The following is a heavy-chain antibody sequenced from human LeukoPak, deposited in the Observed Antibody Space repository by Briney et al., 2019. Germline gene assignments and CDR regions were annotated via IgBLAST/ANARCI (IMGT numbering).Heavy chain of an antibody. CDR1: GFTFSSYA. CDR3: AKQIYYDSSGYWDY. J-gene: IGHJ4*02. Sequence: GGSLRLSCAASGFTFSSYAMSWVRQAPGKGLEWVSAISGSGGSTYYADSVKGRFTISRDNSKNTLYLQMNSLRAEDTAAYYCAKQIYYDSSGYWDYWGQGTLVTVSS. D-gene: IGHD3-22*01. V-gene: IGHV3-23*01. CDR2: ISGSGGST.